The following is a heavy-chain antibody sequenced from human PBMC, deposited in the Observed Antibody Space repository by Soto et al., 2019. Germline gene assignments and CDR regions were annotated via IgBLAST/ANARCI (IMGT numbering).Heavy chain of an antibody. V-gene: IGHV1-46*03. D-gene: IGHD6-13*01. Sequence: ASVKVSCKASGYTFTSYYMHWVRQAPGQGLEWMGIINPSGGSTSYAQKFQGRVNMTRDTSTSTVYMELSSLRSEDTAVYYCASSSIAAPTDLDYWGQGTLVTVSS. CDR2: INPSGGST. CDR3: ASSSIAAPTDLDY. J-gene: IGHJ4*02. CDR1: GYTFTSYY.